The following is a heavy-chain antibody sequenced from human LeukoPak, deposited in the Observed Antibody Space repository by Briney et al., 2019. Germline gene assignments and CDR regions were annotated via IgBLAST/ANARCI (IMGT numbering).Heavy chain of an antibody. J-gene: IGHJ3*02. D-gene: IGHD6-13*01. V-gene: IGHV4-34*01. CDR1: GGSFSGYY. Sequence: PSETLSLTCAVYGGSFSGYYWSWIRQPPGKGLEWIGEINHSGSTNYNPSLKSRVTISVDTSKNQFSLKLSSVTAADTAVYYCARYIRVLFTEPQQLANDAFDIWGQGTMVTVSS. CDR3: ARYIRVLFTEPQQLANDAFDI. CDR2: INHSGST.